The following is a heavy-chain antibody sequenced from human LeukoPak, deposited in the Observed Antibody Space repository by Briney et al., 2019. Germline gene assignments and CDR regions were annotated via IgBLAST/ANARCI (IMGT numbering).Heavy chain of an antibody. CDR2: IYSGGST. V-gene: IGHV3-NL1*01. Sequence: PGGSLRLSCAASGFTFSSYGMHWVRQAPGKGLEWVSVIYSGGSTYYADSVKGRFTVSRDNSKNTLYLQMNSLRAEDTAVYYCARDSYYYYMDVWGKGTTVTISS. CDR1: GFTFSSYG. J-gene: IGHJ6*03. CDR3: ARDSYYYYMDV.